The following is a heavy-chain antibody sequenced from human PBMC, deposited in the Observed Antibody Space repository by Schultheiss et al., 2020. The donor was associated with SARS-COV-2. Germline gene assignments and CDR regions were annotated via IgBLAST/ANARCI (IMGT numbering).Heavy chain of an antibody. Sequence: GGSLRLSCTASGFTFGDYAMSWVRQAPGKGLEWVAVIWYDGSNKYYADSVKGRFTISRDNSKNTLYLQMNSLRAEDTAVYYCAKAIKIFGVVITYYYYYGMDVWGQGTTVTVSS. CDR2: IWYDGSNK. CDR1: GFTFGDYA. J-gene: IGHJ6*02. CDR3: AKAIKIFGVVITYYYYYGMDV. V-gene: IGHV3-33*06. D-gene: IGHD3-3*01.